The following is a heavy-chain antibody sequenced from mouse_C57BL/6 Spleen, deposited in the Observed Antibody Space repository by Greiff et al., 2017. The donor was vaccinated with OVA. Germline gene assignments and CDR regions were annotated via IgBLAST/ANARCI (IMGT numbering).Heavy chain of an antibody. CDR1: GYAFSSSW. Sequence: VQLQESGPELVKPGASVKISCKASGYAFSSSWMNWVKQRTGKGLEWIGRIYPGDGDNNYNGKCKGKATVNTDKSSSTTYLQLIGLTSEESAVYFCLYDNYGAYWGQGTLVTVSA. D-gene: IGHD2-1*01. CDR2: IYPGDGDN. V-gene: IGHV1-82*01. J-gene: IGHJ3*01. CDR3: LYDNYGAY.